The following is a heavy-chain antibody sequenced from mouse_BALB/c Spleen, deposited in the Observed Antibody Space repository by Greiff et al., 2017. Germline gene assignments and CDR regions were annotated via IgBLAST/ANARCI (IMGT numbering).Heavy chain of an antibody. CDR3: ARGDGSSYWYFDV. J-gene: IGHJ1*01. V-gene: IGHV3-6*02. Sequence: EVHLVESGPGLVKPSQSLSLTCSVTGYSITSGYYWNWIRQFPGNKLEWMGYISYDGSNNYNPSLKNRISITRDTSKNQFFLKLNSVTTEDTATYYCARGDGSSYWYFDVWGAGTTVTVSS. CDR1: GYSITSGYY. D-gene: IGHD1-1*01. CDR2: ISYDGSN.